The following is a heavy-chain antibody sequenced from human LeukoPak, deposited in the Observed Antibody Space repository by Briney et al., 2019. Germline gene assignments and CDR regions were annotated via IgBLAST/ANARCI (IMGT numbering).Heavy chain of an antibody. CDR2: ISYDGSNK. Sequence: GGSLRLSCAASGFTFSSYAMHWVRQAPGKGLEWVAVISYDGSNKYYADSVKGRFTISRDNSKNTLYLQMNSLRAEDTAVYYCATLGDDFWSGYPTDYWGQGTLVTVSS. CDR1: GFTFSSYA. J-gene: IGHJ4*02. D-gene: IGHD3-3*01. CDR3: ATLGDDFWSGYPTDY. V-gene: IGHV3-30-3*01.